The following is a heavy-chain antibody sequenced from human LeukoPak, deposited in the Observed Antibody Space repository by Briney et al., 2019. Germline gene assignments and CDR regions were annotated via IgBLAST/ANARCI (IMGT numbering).Heavy chain of an antibody. CDR2: INRDGSRT. Sequence: PGGSLRLSCAASGFTFNNYWMHWVRQVPGKGLVWVSRINRDGSRTNYVDSAKGRFTISRDNDKNTLFLQMNSLGAEDSAVYYCARGNFYSGSGSSPLGYWGQGTLVTVSS. J-gene: IGHJ4*02. V-gene: IGHV3-74*01. CDR3: ARGNFYSGSGSSPLGY. D-gene: IGHD3-10*01. CDR1: GFTFNNYW.